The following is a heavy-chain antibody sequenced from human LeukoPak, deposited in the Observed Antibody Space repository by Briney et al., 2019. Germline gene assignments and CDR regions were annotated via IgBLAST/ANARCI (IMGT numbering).Heavy chain of an antibody. CDR2: INAGNGNT. Sequence: GASVKVSCKASGYTFTSYAMHWVREAPEHKLEWMGWINAGNGNTKYSQKFQGRVTITRDTSASTAYMELSSLRSEDTAVYYCARDFGTLYYYDSSGVFDYRGQGTLVTVSS. J-gene: IGHJ4*02. CDR1: GYTFTSYA. CDR3: ARDFGTLYYYDSSGVFDY. V-gene: IGHV1-3*01. D-gene: IGHD3-22*01.